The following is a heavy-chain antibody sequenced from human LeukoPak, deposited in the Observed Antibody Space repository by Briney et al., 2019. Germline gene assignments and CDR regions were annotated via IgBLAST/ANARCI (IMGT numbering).Heavy chain of an antibody. J-gene: IGHJ6*04. CDR3: AKDFIAAANYYSSGMDV. CDR2: ISGSGGST. Sequence: GGSLRLSCAASGFTFSSYAMSWVRQAPGKGLEWVSAISGSGGSTYYADSVKGRFTISRDNSKNTLYLQMNSLRAEDTAVYYCAKDFIAAANYYSSGMDVWGKGTTVTVSS. D-gene: IGHD6-13*01. CDR1: GFTFSSYA. V-gene: IGHV3-23*01.